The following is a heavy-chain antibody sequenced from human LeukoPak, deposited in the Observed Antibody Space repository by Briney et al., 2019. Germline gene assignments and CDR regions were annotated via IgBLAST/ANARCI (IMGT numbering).Heavy chain of an antibody. J-gene: IGHJ6*02. CDR3: ARHDCGGDCYAPGYYYGMDV. D-gene: IGHD2-21*02. V-gene: IGHV1-69*13. Sequence: SVKVSCKASGGTFSSYAISWVRQAPGQGLEWMGGIIPIFGTANYAQKFQGRVTITADESTSTAYMELSSLRSEDTAVYYCARHDCGGDCYAPGYYYGMDVWGQGTTVTVSS. CDR1: GGTFSSYA. CDR2: IIPIFGTA.